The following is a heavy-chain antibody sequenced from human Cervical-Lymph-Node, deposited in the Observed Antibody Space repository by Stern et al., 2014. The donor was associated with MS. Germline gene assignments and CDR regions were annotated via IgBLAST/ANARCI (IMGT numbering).Heavy chain of an antibody. J-gene: IGHJ5*02. CDR2: IIPVLGTT. D-gene: IGHD1-26*01. Sequence: VQLVQSGAEVKKPGSSVKVSCTASGGTFITSGISWVRQAPGQGLEWMGGIIPVLGTTNYARKFQGRLTITADTSTSTVHMALSSLTSEDTAVYYCARDLGVGPSVSWGEGTVVTVSS. CDR1: GGTFITSG. CDR3: ARDLGVGPSVS. V-gene: IGHV1-69*06.